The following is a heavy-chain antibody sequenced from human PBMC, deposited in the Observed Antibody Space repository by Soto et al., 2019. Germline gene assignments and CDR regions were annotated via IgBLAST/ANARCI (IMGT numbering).Heavy chain of an antibody. CDR3: ARGSRYYYFDY. J-gene: IGHJ4*02. Sequence: LRLSCAASGFTFSSYEMNWVRQAPGKGLEWVSYISSSGSTIYYADSVKGRFTISRDNAKNSLYLQMNSLRAEDTAVYYCARGSRYYYFDYWGQGTLVTVSS. CDR2: ISSSGSTI. V-gene: IGHV3-48*03. D-gene: IGHD2-15*01. CDR1: GFTFSSYE.